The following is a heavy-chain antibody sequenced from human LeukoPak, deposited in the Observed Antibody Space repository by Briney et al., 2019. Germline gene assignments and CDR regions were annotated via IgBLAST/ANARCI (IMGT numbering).Heavy chain of an antibody. D-gene: IGHD2-15*01. J-gene: IGHJ6*04. V-gene: IGHV3-30*18. CDR3: AKLGYCSGGSCHSLENYGMDV. CDR2: ISYDGSNK. Sequence: GGSLRLSCAASGFTFSSYGMHWVRQAPGKGLEWVAVISYDGSNKYYADSVKGRFTISRDNSKNTLYLQMNSLRAEDTAVYYCAKLGYCSGGSCHSLENYGMDVWGKGTTVTVSS. CDR1: GFTFSSYG.